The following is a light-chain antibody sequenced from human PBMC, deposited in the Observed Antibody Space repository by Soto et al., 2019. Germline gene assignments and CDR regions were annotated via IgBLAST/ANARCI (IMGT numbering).Light chain of an antibody. CDR2: GAS. CDR3: QQYNDWWT. V-gene: IGKV3-15*01. J-gene: IGKJ1*01. Sequence: EMVMTQSPATLSVSPGGRATLSCRASQSVRSNLAWYQQKPGQAPRLLIYGASTRATGIPARFSGSGSGTEFTLTISSLQSEDFAVYYCQQYNDWWTFGQGTKVDI. CDR1: QSVRSN.